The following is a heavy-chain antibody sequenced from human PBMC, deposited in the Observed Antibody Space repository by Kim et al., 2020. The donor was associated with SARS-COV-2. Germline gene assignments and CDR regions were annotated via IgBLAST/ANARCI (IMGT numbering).Heavy chain of an antibody. CDR1: GFTFSSYG. V-gene: IGHV3-33*01. Sequence: GGSLRLSCAASGFTFSSYGMHWVRQAPGKGLEWVAVIWYDGSNKYYADSVKGRFTISRDNSKNTLYLQMNSLRAEDTAVYYCASSGSGSYRVVPKHWGQGTLVTVSS. CDR3: ASSGSGSYRVVPKH. J-gene: IGHJ1*01. D-gene: IGHD3-10*01. CDR2: IWYDGSNK.